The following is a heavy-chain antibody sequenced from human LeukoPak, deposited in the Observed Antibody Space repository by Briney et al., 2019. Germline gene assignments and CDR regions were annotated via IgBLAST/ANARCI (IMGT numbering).Heavy chain of an antibody. CDR1: GFTFSSYG. CDR2: ISYDGSNK. V-gene: IGHV3-30*18. J-gene: IGHJ4*02. Sequence: GRSLRLSCAASGFTFSSYGMHWVRQAPGKGLEWVAVISYDGSNKYYADSVKGRFTISRDNSKNTLYLQMNSLRAEDTAVYYCAKPNWEISEYYFDYWGQGTLVTVSS. CDR3: AKPNWEISEYYFDY. D-gene: IGHD7-27*01.